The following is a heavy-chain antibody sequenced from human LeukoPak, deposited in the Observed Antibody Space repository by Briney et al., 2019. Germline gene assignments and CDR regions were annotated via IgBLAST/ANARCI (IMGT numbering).Heavy chain of an antibody. CDR1: GFTVTNFA. CDR3: VHPTGEGWFYFPC. D-gene: IGHD7-27*01. Sequence: GSLRLSCAASGFTVTNFAIAWVRQAPGKGLEWVAAIGGDADGTTYPDRVRGRFFLSRDSSKNTLYLQMNVLTVEDTAVYHCVHPTGEGWFYFPCWGQETPVTVSS. J-gene: IGHJ4*02. CDR2: IGGDADGT. V-gene: IGHV3-23*01.